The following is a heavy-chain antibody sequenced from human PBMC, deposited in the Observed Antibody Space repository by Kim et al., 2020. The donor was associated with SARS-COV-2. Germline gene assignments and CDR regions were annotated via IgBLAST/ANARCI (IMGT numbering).Heavy chain of an antibody. Sequence: GESLKISCKGSGYSFTSYWISWVRQMPGKGLEWMGRIDPSDSYTNYSPSFQGHVTISADKSISTAYLQWSSLKASDTAMYYCARHAPAAGNREREIWFDPWGQGTLVTVSS. D-gene: IGHD6-13*01. CDR2: IDPSDSYT. J-gene: IGHJ5*02. CDR3: ARHAPAAGNREREIWFDP. CDR1: GYSFTSYW. V-gene: IGHV5-10-1*01.